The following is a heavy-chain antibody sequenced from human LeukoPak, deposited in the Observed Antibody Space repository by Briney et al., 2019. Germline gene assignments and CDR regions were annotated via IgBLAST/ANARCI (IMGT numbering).Heavy chain of an antibody. J-gene: IGHJ4*02. Sequence: GGSLLLSCAASGFTFSSYAMSWVRPAPGKGLEWVSAISGSGGSTYYAASGKGRFTISRDNSKNTLYLQMNSLRAEDTAVYYCRTGGYSIFDHWGQGTLVTVSS. CDR2: ISGSGGST. CDR3: RTGGYSIFDH. D-gene: IGHD4-4*01. CDR1: GFTFSSYA. V-gene: IGHV3-23*01.